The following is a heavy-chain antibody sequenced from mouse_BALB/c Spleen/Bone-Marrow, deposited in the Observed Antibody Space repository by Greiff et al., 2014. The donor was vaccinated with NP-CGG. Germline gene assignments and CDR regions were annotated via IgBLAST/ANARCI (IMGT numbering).Heavy chain of an antibody. V-gene: IGHV1S30*01. Sequence: VQLQQSGPELVKPGPSVKISCKASGYSFTGYYMHWVKQSHGKSLEWIGEINPYNGGTSYNQKFKGKATLTVDTSSSTAFMELHSLTSDDSLVYYCARKLYGNYAYWGQGTLVTVSA. D-gene: IGHD2-10*02. CDR1: GYSFTGYY. CDR3: ARKLYGNYAY. CDR2: INPYNGGT. J-gene: IGHJ3*01.